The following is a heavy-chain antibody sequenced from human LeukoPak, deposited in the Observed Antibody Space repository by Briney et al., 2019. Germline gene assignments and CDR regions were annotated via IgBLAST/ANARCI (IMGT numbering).Heavy chain of an antibody. CDR1: GYTFTGYY. Sequence: ASVKVSCKASGYTFTGYYMHWVRQAPGQGLEWMGWINPNSGGTNYAQKFQGRVTMTRDTSISTAYMELSRLRSDDTAVYYCARPNCDILTGYYQFWFDPWGQGTLVTVSS. J-gene: IGHJ5*02. CDR3: ARPNCDILTGYYQFWFDP. V-gene: IGHV1-2*02. CDR2: INPNSGGT. D-gene: IGHD3-9*01.